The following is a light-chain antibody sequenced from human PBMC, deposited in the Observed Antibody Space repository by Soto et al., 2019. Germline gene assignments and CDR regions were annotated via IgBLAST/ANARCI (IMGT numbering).Light chain of an antibody. Sequence: EVVLTQSPGTPSLSPGDRATLSCRASQTVASNFLAWYQHKPGQSPRLLIYGASTRATDIPDRFSGSGSGPDFTLTISSLEPEDSAVYYCQQYDTSPPLTFGGGTKVEIK. J-gene: IGKJ4*01. CDR1: QTVASNF. V-gene: IGKV3-20*01. CDR3: QQYDTSPPLT. CDR2: GAS.